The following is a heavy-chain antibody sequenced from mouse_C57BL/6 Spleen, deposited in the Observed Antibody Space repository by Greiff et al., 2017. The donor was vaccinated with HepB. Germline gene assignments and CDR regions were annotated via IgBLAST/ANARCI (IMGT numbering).Heavy chain of an antibody. V-gene: IGHV5-4*03. J-gene: IGHJ2*01. Sequence: EVKLQESGGGLVKPGGSLKLSCAASGFTFSSYAMSWVRQTPEKRLEWVATISDGGSYTYYPDNVKGRFTISRDNAKNNLYLQMSHLKSEDTAMYYCARVPRDWGQGTTLTVSS. CDR1: GFTFSSYA. D-gene: IGHD5-1*01. CDR2: ISDGGSYT. CDR3: ARVPRD.